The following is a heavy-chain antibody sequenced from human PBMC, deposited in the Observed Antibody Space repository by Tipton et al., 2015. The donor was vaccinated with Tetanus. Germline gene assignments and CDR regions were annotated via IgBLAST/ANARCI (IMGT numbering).Heavy chain of an antibody. V-gene: IGHV4-59*01. CDR2: VYYTGST. CDR3: ASPKSLWFGESLTGCDS. D-gene: IGHD3-10*01. Sequence: TLSLTCTVSGGSMSTYYWSWIRQPPGKGLEWIGYVYYTGSTDYNPSLKSRVTISADTSKSQFSLRLTSVTAADTAVYYCASPKSLWFGESLTGCDSWGQETLVTVSA. J-gene: IGHJ4*02. CDR1: GGSMSTYY.